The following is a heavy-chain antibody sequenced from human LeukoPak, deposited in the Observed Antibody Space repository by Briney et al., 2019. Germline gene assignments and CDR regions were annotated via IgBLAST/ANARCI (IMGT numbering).Heavy chain of an antibody. CDR3: ARGFRSNPPYYYYGMDV. D-gene: IGHD1-26*01. CDR1: GYTFTSYY. Sequence: GASVKVSCKASGYTFTSYYMHWVRQAPGQGLEWMGLINPSGGSTSYARKFQGRVTMTRDTSTSTVYMELSSLRSEDTAVYYCARGFRSNPPYYYYGMDVWGQGTTVTVSS. V-gene: IGHV1-46*01. CDR2: INPSGGST. J-gene: IGHJ6*02.